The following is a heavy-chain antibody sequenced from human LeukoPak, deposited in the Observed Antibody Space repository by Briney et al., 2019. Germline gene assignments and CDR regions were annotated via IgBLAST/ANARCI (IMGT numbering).Heavy chain of an antibody. D-gene: IGHD2-15*01. CDR2: ISGSGGST. CDR3: AKGRGYCTGGSCYSDY. CDR1: GFTFSSYA. J-gene: IGHJ4*02. V-gene: IGHV3-23*01. Sequence: GGSLRLSCAASGFTFSSYAMSWARQAPGKGLEWVSAISGSGGSTYYADSVKGRFTTSRDNSKNTLYLQMNSLRVEDTAIYYCAKGRGYCTGGSCYSDYWGQGTLVTVSS.